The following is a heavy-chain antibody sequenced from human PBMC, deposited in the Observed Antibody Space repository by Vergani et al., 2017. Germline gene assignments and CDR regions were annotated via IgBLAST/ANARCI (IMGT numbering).Heavy chain of an antibody. J-gene: IGHJ3*01. V-gene: IGHV4-61*02. CDR1: GASINNDFYY. CDR2: IYVSGIT. D-gene: IGHD2/OR15-2a*01. Sequence: QVQLQESGPGLVKPSQTLSLTCTASGASINNDFYYWHWIRQPAGMGLEWYVRIYVSGITDYNSSRQSLVAMSVDTSKNQLSLTLTFVTAADTAVYYYGRGNKQLRPRAFDLCDQGTKVTVSS. CDR3: GRGNKQLRPRAFDL.